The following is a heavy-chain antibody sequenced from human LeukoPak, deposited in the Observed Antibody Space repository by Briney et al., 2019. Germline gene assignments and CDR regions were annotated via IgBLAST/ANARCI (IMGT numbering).Heavy chain of an antibody. D-gene: IGHD4-17*01. Sequence: SGTLSLTCTVSGDSISSSTCNWGWIRQPPGKGLEWIGSIYYSGTTYYNLSLKSRVSMSLDTSKNQFSLKLGSVTAADTALYYCARQTTATMVFAFDSWGQGTLVSVSS. CDR3: ARQTTATMVFAFDS. CDR2: IYYSGTT. V-gene: IGHV4-39*01. CDR1: GDSISSSTCN. J-gene: IGHJ4*02.